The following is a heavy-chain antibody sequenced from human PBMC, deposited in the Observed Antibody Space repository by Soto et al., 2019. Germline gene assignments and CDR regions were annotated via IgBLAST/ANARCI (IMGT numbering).Heavy chain of an antibody. CDR1: GFTFNKSW. CDR3: MHYYGERYSKDS. V-gene: IGHV3-15*01. CDR2: IKTKTDGSTT. Sequence: EGSLRLSCAACGFTFNKSWMSWVRQAPGKGLEWVGLIKTKTDGSTTDYAAPVKGRFSISRDDSKRTVYLQMNSLKTEDTAVYFCMHYYGERYSKDSWGQGTLVTVSS. D-gene: IGHD3-16*01. J-gene: IGHJ4*02.